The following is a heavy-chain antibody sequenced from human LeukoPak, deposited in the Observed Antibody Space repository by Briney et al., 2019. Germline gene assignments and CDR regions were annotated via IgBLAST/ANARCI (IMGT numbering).Heavy chain of an antibody. Sequence: NASETLSLTCTVSGGSISSGGYYWSWIRQHPGKGLEWIGYIYYSGSTYYNPSLKSRVTISVDTSKNQFSLKLSSVTAADTAVYYCARDPGYRYFDYWGQGTLVTVSS. J-gene: IGHJ4*02. V-gene: IGHV4-31*03. CDR2: IYYSGST. D-gene: IGHD1-1*01. CDR3: ARDPGYRYFDY. CDR1: GGSISSGGYY.